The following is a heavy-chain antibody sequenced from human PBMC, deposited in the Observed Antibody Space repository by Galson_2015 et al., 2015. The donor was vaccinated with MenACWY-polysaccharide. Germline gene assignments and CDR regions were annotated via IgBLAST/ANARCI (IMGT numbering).Heavy chain of an antibody. D-gene: IGHD6-6*01. Sequence: CAISWGGVSSNSGSGHWVRQSPSRGVEGLGRAYYRSKWYSYYGASVKGRITINPDTSKNQFSLQLNSVTPEDTAVYYCARIHSGSSSDFDYWGQGTLVTVSS. J-gene: IGHJ4*02. CDR2: AYYRSKWYS. V-gene: IGHV6-1*01. CDR3: ARIHSGSSSDFDY. CDR1: WGGVSSNSGS.